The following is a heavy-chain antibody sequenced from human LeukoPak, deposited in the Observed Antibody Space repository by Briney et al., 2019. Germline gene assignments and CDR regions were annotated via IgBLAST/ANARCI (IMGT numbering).Heavy chain of an antibody. Sequence: SVKVSCKASGGTFSSYAISWVRQAPGQGLEWMGRIIPIFGIANYAQKFQGRVTITTDESTSTAYMELSSLRSEDTAVYYCARGPYGDYEPFGFDYWGQGTLVTVSS. V-gene: IGHV1-69*05. CDR2: IIPIFGIA. CDR1: GGTFSSYA. CDR3: ARGPYGDYEPFGFDY. J-gene: IGHJ4*02. D-gene: IGHD4-17*01.